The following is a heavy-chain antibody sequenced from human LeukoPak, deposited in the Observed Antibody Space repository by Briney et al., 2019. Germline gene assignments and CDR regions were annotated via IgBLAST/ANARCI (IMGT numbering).Heavy chain of an antibody. CDR3: AREVLIVVEPAANTIDY. CDR1: GFTFRDYT. Sequence: GGSLRLSCAASGFTFRDYTMNWARQAPGKGLEWVSAINKSGTFIKYADSVKGRFTVSRDNARNSLFLQMNSLRVEDTAVYFCAREVLIVVEPAANTIDYWGQGTRVTVSS. CDR2: INKSGTFI. V-gene: IGHV3-21*01. D-gene: IGHD2-15*01. J-gene: IGHJ4*02.